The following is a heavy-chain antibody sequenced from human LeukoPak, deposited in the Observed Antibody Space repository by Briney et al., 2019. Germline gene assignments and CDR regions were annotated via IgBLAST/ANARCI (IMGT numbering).Heavy chain of an antibody. V-gene: IGHV1-69*13. Sequence: GASVKVSCKASGGTFSSYAISWVRQAPGQGLEWMGGIIPIFGTANYAQKFQGRVTITADESTSTAYMELSSLRSGDTAVYYCAIDPRQQLVISAFDIWGQGTIATVSS. CDR2: IIPIFGTA. J-gene: IGHJ3*02. D-gene: IGHD6-13*01. CDR3: AIDPRQQLVISAFDI. CDR1: GGTFSSYA.